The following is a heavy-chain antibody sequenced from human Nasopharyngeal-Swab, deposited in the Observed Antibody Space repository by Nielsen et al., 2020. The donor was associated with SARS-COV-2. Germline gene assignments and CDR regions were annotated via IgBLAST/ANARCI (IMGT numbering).Heavy chain of an antibody. Sequence: SETLSLTCAVYGGSFSGYYWSWNRQPPGKGLEWSGEINHSGSTNYNPSLKSRVPISVDTSKNQFSLNLSSVTAADTAVYYCARVTPRRNGATFSIDYWGQGTLVTVSS. V-gene: IGHV4-34*01. D-gene: IGHD1-26*01. CDR1: GGSFSGYY. CDR3: ARVTPRRNGATFSIDY. J-gene: IGHJ4*02. CDR2: INHSGST.